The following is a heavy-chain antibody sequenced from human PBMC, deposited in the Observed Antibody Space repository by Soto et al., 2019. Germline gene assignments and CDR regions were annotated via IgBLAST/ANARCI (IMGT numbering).Heavy chain of an antibody. V-gene: IGHV5-51*03. Sequence: PGESLKISCKGSGYSFTSYWIGWVRQMPGQGLEWMGIIYPGDSDTRYSPSFQGQLTISADKSISTAYLQWSSLKASDTAMYYCARRRSWGGYNSLHYDYYGMDVWGQGTTVTDSS. CDR1: GYSFTSYW. J-gene: IGHJ6*02. D-gene: IGHD5-18*01. CDR2: IYPGDSDT. CDR3: ARRRSWGGYNSLHYDYYGMDV.